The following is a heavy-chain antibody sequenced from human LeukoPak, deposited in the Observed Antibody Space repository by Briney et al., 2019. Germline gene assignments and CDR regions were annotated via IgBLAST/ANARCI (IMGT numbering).Heavy chain of an antibody. J-gene: IGHJ4*02. CDR1: GFTFSSYA. Sequence: GGSLRLSCAASGFTFSSYAMHWVRQAPGKGLEYVSAISSNGGSTYYANSVKGRFTISRDNSKNTLYLQMGSLRAEDMAVYYCARLSSYYDSSGQIDYWGQGTLVTVSS. CDR3: ARLSSYYDSSGQIDY. D-gene: IGHD3-22*01. V-gene: IGHV3-64*01. CDR2: ISSNGGST.